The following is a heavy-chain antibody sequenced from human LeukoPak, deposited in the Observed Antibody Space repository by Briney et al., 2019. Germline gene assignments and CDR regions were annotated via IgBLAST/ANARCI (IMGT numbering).Heavy chain of an antibody. Sequence: SETLSLTCTVSGGSISSYYWSWIRQPPGKGLEWIGIIYYSGSTYYNPSLKSRVTISVDTSKNQLSLKLSSVTAADTAVYYCATQGWDIVVVPAATDAFDIWGQGTMVTVSS. J-gene: IGHJ3*02. CDR1: GGSISSYY. D-gene: IGHD2-2*01. V-gene: IGHV4-59*04. CDR3: ATQGWDIVVVPAATDAFDI. CDR2: IYYSGST.